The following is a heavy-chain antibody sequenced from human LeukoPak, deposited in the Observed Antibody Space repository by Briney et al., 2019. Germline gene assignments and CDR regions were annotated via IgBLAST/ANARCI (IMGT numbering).Heavy chain of an antibody. D-gene: IGHD1-26*01. Sequence: GGSLRLSCAASGFTFGNSAMSWVRQTPGKRLEWVSGISGSGGGTYYADSVKGRFTISRDNSKNTLYLQMNSLRAEDTAVYYCAKAGSIRFDYWGQGTLVTVSS. J-gene: IGHJ4*02. CDR1: GFTFGNSA. V-gene: IGHV3-23*01. CDR2: ISGSGGGT. CDR3: AKAGSIRFDY.